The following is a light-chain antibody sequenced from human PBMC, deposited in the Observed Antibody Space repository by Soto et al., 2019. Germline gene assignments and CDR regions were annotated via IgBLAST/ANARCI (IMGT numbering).Light chain of an antibody. CDR2: KAT. J-gene: IGKJ1*01. Sequence: DIQMTQSPSSLSASVGNRVTITCRASQTISDWVAWYQQKPGQVPKLLIYKATYLETGVPSRFSGSGSGTEFTLTISSLQPDDFAVYYCQQYDSSPRTFGQGTKVDIK. V-gene: IGKV1-5*03. CDR1: QTISDW. CDR3: QQYDSSPRT.